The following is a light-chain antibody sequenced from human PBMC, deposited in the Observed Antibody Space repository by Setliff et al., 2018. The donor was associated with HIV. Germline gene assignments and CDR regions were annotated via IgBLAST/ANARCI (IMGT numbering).Light chain of an antibody. V-gene: IGLV2-14*03. Sequence: QSVLTQPASVSGSPGQSITISCTAATSDVGGFTYVSWYQQHPGKAPKLMIYDVTPRPSGVSNRFSGSKSGNTASLTISGLQAEDEADYYCSSYTTNTDVFGGGTKVTVL. J-gene: IGLJ3*02. CDR1: TSDVGGFTY. CDR3: SSYTTNTDV. CDR2: DVT.